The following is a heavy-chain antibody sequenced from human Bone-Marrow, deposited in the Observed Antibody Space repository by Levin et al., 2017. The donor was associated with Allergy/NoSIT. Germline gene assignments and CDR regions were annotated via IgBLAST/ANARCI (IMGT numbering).Heavy chain of an antibody. V-gene: IGHV3-23*01. J-gene: IGHJ4*02. CDR2: LSGSGGSS. CDR3: AKTEQASSTIYVRSGAFDF. CDR1: GFTFSSFA. D-gene: IGHD2/OR15-2a*01. Sequence: GGSLRLSCAASGFTFSSFAMSWVRQAPGKGLEWVSGLSGSGGSSYYADSVKGRFMISRDNSKNTLDLQMNGLRAEDTALYYCAKTEQASSTIYVRSGAFDFWGQGTLVTVYS.